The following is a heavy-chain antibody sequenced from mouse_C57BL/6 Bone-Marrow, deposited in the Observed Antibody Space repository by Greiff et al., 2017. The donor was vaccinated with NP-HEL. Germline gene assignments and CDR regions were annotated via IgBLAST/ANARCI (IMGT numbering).Heavy chain of an antibody. CDR3: ASPYDYDVAWFAY. J-gene: IGHJ3*01. D-gene: IGHD2-4*01. V-gene: IGHV5-6*01. CDR2: ISSGGSYT. Sequence: EVQLVESGGDLVKPGGSLKLSCAASGFTFSSHGMSWVRQTPDKRLEWVATISSGGSYTYYPDSVKGRFTISRDNATNTLYLQMSSLKSEDTAMYYCASPYDYDVAWFAYWGRGTLVTVSA. CDR1: GFTFSSHG.